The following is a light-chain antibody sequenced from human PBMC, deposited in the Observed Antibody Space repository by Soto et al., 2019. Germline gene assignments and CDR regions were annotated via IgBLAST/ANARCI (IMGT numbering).Light chain of an antibody. Sequence: QSVLTQPPSVSGAPGQVVTISCTGSYSNIGAGYDVHWYQQLPGTAPKLLIYGNSNRPSGVPDRFSGSKSGTSASLAITGLQAEDEADYYCQSYDNNLSGSVFGGGTKLTLL. CDR1: YSNIGAGYD. V-gene: IGLV1-40*01. CDR3: QSYDNNLSGSV. J-gene: IGLJ2*01. CDR2: GNS.